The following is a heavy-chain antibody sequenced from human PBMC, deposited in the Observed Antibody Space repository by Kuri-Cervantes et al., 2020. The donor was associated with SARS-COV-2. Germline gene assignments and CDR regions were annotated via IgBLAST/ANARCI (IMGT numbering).Heavy chain of an antibody. CDR3: ARGGRGSYPGLFDY. J-gene: IGHJ4*02. CDR1: GYTFTGYY. Sequence: GGSLRLSCKASGYTFTGYYMHWVRQAPGQGLEWMGWINPNSGGTNYAQKFQGRVTMTRDTSISTAYMELSRLRSDDTAVYYCARGGRGSYPGLFDYWGQGTLVTVSS. CDR2: INPNSGGT. D-gene: IGHD1-26*01. V-gene: IGHV1-2*02.